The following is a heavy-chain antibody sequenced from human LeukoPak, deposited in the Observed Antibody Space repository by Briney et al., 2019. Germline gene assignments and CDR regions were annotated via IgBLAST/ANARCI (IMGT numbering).Heavy chain of an antibody. Sequence: GGSLRLSCAASGFTFSSYGMHWVRQAPGKGLEWVAFIRYDGSNKYHADSVKGRFTISRDNAKNSLYLQMNSLRDEDTAVYYCARDNWFDYWGQGTLVTVSS. CDR3: ARDNWFDY. J-gene: IGHJ5*01. CDR1: GFTFSSYG. CDR2: IRYDGSNK. V-gene: IGHV3-30*02.